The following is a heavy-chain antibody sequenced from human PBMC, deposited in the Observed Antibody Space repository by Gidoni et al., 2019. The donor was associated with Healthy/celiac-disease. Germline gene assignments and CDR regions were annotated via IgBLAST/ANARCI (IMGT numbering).Heavy chain of an antibody. V-gene: IGHV3-23*01. D-gene: IGHD2-2*02. CDR1: GFTFSSYA. J-gene: IGHJ6*02. Sequence: EVQLLESGGGLVQPGGSLRLSCAASGFTFSSYAMSWVRQAPGKGLEWVSAISGSGGSTYYADSVKGRFTISRDNSKNTLYLQMNSLRAEDTAVYYCAVRGGSNCSSTSCYSYYYYGMDVWGQGTTVTVSS. CDR2: ISGSGGST. CDR3: AVRGGSNCSSTSCYSYYYYGMDV.